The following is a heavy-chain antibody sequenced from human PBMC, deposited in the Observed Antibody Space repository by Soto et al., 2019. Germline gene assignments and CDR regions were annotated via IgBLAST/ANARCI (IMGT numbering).Heavy chain of an antibody. D-gene: IGHD6-19*01. Sequence: QVQLQESGPGLVKPSETLSLTCTVSGGSISSYYWSWIRQPPGKGLEWIGYIYYSGSTNYNPSLKSRVTISVDTSKNQFSLKLSSVTDADTAVYYCASTAHSSGWYSGGFDYWGQGTLVTVSS. J-gene: IGHJ4*02. CDR1: GGSISSYY. V-gene: IGHV4-59*01. CDR2: IYYSGST. CDR3: ASTAHSSGWYSGGFDY.